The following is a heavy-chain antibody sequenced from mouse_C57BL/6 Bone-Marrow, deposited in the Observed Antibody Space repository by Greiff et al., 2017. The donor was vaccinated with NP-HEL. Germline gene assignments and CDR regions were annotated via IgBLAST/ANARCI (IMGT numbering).Heavy chain of an antibody. CDR1: GFSFNTYA. D-gene: IGHD4-1*01. CDR3: VRETGTEGLAY. V-gene: IGHV10-1*01. Sequence: EVKLVESGGGLVQPKGSLKLSCAASGFSFNTYAMNWVRPAPGKGLEWVARIRSKSNNYATYYADSVKDRFTISRDDSESMLYLQMNNLKTEDTAMYYCVRETGTEGLAYGGQGTLVTVSA. J-gene: IGHJ3*01. CDR2: IRSKSNNYAT.